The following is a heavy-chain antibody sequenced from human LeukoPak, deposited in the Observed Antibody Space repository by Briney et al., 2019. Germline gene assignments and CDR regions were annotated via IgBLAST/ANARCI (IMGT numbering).Heavy chain of an antibody. CDR2: IYHSGST. J-gene: IGHJ4*02. CDR3: ARGGSSWPENRSFDY. Sequence: SETLSLTCTVSGDSISSYYWSWVRQPPGKGLEWIGYIYHSGSTNYNPSLKSRVTISVDTSKNQFSLKLSSVTAADTAVYYCARGGSSWPENRSFDYWGQGTLVTVSS. V-gene: IGHV4-59*01. D-gene: IGHD6-13*01. CDR1: GDSISSYY.